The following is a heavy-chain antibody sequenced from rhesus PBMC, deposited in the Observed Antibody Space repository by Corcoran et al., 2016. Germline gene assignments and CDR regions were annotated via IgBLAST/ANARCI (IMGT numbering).Heavy chain of an antibody. V-gene: IGHV4-106*01. Sequence: QVQLQESGPGLVKPSETLSLTCAVSGGSTTDDHYWSWLRPHPGKGLEWIWYIYGSGGGTNYNPSLKTRVTISIDTSKNQFSLKLSSVTAADTAVYYCARYSWNYYGLDSWGQGVVVTVSS. D-gene: IGHD1-1-1*01. CDR1: GGSTTDDHY. CDR3: ARYSWNYYGLDS. J-gene: IGHJ6*01. CDR2: IYGSGGGT.